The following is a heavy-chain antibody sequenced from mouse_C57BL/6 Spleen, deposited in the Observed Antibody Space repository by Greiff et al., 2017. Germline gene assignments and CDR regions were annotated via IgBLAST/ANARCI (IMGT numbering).Heavy chain of an antibody. CDR1: GYTFTSYW. D-gene: IGHD4-1*01. Sequence: QVQLQQPGAELVMPGASVKLSCKASGYTFTSYWMHWVKQRPGKGLEWIGEIDPSDSYTNYNQKFKGKSTLTVDKSSSTAYMQLSSLTSEDSAVYYCARIDWDGDYWGQGTTLTVSS. V-gene: IGHV1-69*01. CDR2: IDPSDSYT. CDR3: ARIDWDGDY. J-gene: IGHJ2*01.